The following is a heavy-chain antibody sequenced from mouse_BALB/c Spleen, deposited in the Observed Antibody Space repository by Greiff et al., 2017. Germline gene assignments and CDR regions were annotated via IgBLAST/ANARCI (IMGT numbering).Heavy chain of an antibody. V-gene: IGHV1S81*02. CDR1: GYTFTSYW. CDR2: INPSNGRT. D-gene: IGHD1-2*01. CDR3: ARIHYYGYAMDY. Sequence: VQLQQPGAELVKPGASVKLSCKASGYTFTSYWMHWVKQRPGQGLEWIGEINPSNGRTNYNEKFKSKATLTVDNSSSTAYMELRSLTSEDSAVYYCARIHYYGYAMDYWGQGTSVTVSS. J-gene: IGHJ4*01.